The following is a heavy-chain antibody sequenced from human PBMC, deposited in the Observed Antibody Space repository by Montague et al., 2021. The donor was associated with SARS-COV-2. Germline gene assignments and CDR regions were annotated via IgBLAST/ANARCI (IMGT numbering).Heavy chain of an antibody. CDR2: VAYDGINK. J-gene: IGHJ6*02. CDR3: VTAAAVYFYYGMDV. D-gene: IGHD6-13*01. CDR1: GFSFSTYA. V-gene: IGHV3-30*03. Sequence: SLSLSFSASGFSFSTYAMHWVRQAPGKGLEWVAVVAYDGINKYYGDSVKGRFTISRDNSKNTLYLQMNSLRAEDTAVYYCVTAAAVYFYYGMDVWGQGTSVTVSS.